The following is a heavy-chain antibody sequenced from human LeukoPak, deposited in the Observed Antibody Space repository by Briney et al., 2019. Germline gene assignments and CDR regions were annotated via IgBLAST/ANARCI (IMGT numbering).Heavy chain of an antibody. CDR1: GYTFTGYY. V-gene: IGHV1-2*02. J-gene: IGHJ4*02. CDR2: IDPNSGGT. CDR3: ARGIVATADY. Sequence: ASVKVSCKASGYTFTGYYVHWVRQAPGQGLEWMGWIDPNSGGTNYVQKFQGRVTMTRDTSISTAYMELRSLRSDDTAVYYCARGIVATADYWGQGTLVTVSS. D-gene: IGHD3-22*01.